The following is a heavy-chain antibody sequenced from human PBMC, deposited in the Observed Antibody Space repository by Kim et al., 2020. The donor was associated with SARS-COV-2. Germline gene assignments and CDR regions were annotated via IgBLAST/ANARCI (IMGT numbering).Heavy chain of an antibody. J-gene: IGHJ6*02. Sequence: ASVKVSCKASGYTFTSYAMHWVRQAPGQRLEWMGWINAGNGNTKYSQKFQGRVTITRDTSASTAYMELSSLRSEDTAVYYCARGVRQQLSPGPHYYYGMDVWGQGTTVTVSS. D-gene: IGHD6-13*01. CDR3: ARGVRQQLSPGPHYYYGMDV. CDR2: INAGNGNT. V-gene: IGHV1-3*01. CDR1: GYTFTSYA.